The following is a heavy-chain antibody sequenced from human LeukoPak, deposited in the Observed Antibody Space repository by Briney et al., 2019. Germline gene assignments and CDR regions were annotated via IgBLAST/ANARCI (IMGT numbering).Heavy chain of an antibody. Sequence: SETLSLTCTVSGYSISSGYYWGWIRQPPGKGLEWIGSIYHSGSTYYNPSLKSRVTISVDTSKNQFSLKLSSVTAADTAVYYCASKTRDGYNCDFDYWGQGTLVTVSS. CDR3: ASKTRDGYNCDFDY. CDR2: IYHSGST. J-gene: IGHJ4*02. CDR1: GYSISSGYY. D-gene: IGHD5-24*01. V-gene: IGHV4-38-2*02.